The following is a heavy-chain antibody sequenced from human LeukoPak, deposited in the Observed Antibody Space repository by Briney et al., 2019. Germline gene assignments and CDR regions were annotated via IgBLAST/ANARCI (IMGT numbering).Heavy chain of an antibody. CDR3: ARGFGSSWFDY. D-gene: IGHD6-13*01. V-gene: IGHV1-2*02. CDR1: GYSFTVNY. J-gene: IGHJ4*02. CDR2: MNPNTGDT. Sequence: ASVKVSCKASGYSFTVNYIHWVRQAPGQALEWMGWMNPNTGDTKYAQKFQGRVTMTRDTSISTAYMDLSSLTSDDTAVYYCARGFGSSWFDYWGPGILVTVSS.